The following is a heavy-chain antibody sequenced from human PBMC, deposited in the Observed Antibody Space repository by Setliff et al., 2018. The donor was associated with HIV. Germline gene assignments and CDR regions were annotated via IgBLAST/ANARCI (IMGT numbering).Heavy chain of an antibody. CDR3: ARWESAQKAFNP. J-gene: IGHJ3*01. CDR2: GHHSGHT. Sequence: SETLSLTCTVSGVSITSHYWNWIRQSPGKGLEWIGFGHHSGHTRQNPSLASQVTISVDMSKNQFSLKLNSLSAADTAVYYCARWESAQKAFNPWGHGTMVTVSS. V-gene: IGHV4-4*09. D-gene: IGHD1-26*01. CDR1: GVSITSHY.